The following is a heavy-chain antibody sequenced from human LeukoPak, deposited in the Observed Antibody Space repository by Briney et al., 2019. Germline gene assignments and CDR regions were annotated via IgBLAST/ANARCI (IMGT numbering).Heavy chain of an antibody. CDR1: GFSLSDYG. J-gene: IGHJ4*02. CDR2: VSYDGGHK. D-gene: IGHD3-22*01. CDR3: ARDRINMMVMGHDSGLDC. Sequence: GGCLRLSCVGSGFSLSDYGIHWVRQAPGKGLEWVAVVSYDGGHKYYADSVKGRFTISRDTSSDTVSLQMNSLRVEDTALYYCARDRINMMVMGHDSGLDCWGQGTLVTVSS. V-gene: IGHV3-30*03.